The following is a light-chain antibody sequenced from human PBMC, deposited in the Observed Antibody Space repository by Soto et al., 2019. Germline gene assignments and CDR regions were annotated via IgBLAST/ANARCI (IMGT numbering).Light chain of an antibody. CDR3: QQYGTSPRT. J-gene: IGKJ1*01. V-gene: IGKV3-20*01. Sequence: TQSPSTLSASVGDRVTITCLASQSISSYLAWYQQKPGQAPRLLIYGASSRATGIPDRFSGSGSQTDFTLTISRLEPEDFAVYYCQQYGTSPRTFGQGTKVDI. CDR1: QSISSY. CDR2: GAS.